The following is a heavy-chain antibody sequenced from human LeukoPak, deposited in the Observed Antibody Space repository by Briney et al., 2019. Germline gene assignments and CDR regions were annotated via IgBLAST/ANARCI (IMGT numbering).Heavy chain of an antibody. V-gene: IGHV4-34*01. CDR1: GGSFSGYY. J-gene: IGHJ4*02. CDR2: INHSGST. D-gene: IGHD1-1*01. Sequence: PSETLSLTCAVYGGSFSGYYWSWIRQPPGKGLEWIGEINHSGSTNYNPSLKSRVTISVDTSKNQFFLKLSSVTAADTAVYYCARADSSNWYDSRGYFDYWGQGTLVTVSS. CDR3: ARADSSNWYDSRGYFDY.